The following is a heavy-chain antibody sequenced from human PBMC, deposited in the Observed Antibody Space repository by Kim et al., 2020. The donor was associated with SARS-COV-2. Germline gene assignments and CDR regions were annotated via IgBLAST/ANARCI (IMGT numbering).Heavy chain of an antibody. D-gene: IGHD6-13*01. Sequence: SETLSLTCAVYGGSFSGYYWSWFRQPPGKGLEWIWEINHSGSTNYNSTLKSRVTISVDTSKNQFYLKLSSVTGADTAVYYCAGDIAAAGNVDYWCRGTLVTVSS. J-gene: IGHJ4*02. V-gene: IGHV4-34*01. CDR2: INHSGST. CDR3: AGDIAAAGNVDY. CDR1: GGSFSGYY.